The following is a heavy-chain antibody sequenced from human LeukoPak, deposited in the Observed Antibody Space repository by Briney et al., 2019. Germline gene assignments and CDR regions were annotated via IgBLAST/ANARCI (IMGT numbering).Heavy chain of an antibody. D-gene: IGHD6-13*01. V-gene: IGHV1-2*02. J-gene: IGHJ4*02. CDR1: GYTFAGYF. CDR2: INPNSGGT. Sequence: ASVKVSCKTSGYTFAGYFVHWVRQAPGQGLEWMGWINPNSGGTNYAQKFQGRVTMTTSISTAYMDLSSLRSDDTAVYYCARWSSSWESFDYWGQGTLVTVSS. CDR3: ARWSSSWESFDY.